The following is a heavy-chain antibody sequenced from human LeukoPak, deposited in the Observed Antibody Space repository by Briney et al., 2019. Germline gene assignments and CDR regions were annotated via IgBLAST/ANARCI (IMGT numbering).Heavy chain of an antibody. Sequence: PGGSLRLSCVASGFIFSDYYMVWMRQAPGKGLEWISYIGRIGTPIYYADSVKGRFTISRDNAKNLVYLQMNSLRPEDTAVYYCARVQWYFDFWGRGTLLTVSS. CDR3: ARVQWYFDF. J-gene: IGHJ2*01. V-gene: IGHV3-11*01. CDR2: IGRIGTPI. CDR1: GFIFSDYY.